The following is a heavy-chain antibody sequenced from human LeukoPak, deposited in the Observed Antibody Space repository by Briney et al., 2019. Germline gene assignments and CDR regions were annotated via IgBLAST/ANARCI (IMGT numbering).Heavy chain of an antibody. CDR2: IIPIFGTA. Sequence: SVKVSCKASGGTFSSYAISWVRQAPGQGLEWMGGIIPIFGTANYAQKFQGRVTITTDESTSTAYMELSSLRSEDTAVYYCARGPVTIFGVVTSPYYYYYMDVWGKGTTVTVSS. J-gene: IGHJ6*03. D-gene: IGHD3-3*01. V-gene: IGHV1-69*05. CDR3: ARGPVTIFGVVTSPYYYYYMDV. CDR1: GGTFSSYA.